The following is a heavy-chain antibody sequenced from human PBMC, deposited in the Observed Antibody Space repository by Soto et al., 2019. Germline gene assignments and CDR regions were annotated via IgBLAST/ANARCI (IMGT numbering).Heavy chain of an antibody. J-gene: IGHJ4*02. D-gene: IGHD3-10*01. V-gene: IGHV1-8*01. CDR3: ARGRASGSYYLLDY. CDR1: GDSFTTDD. Sequence: ASGKGCCNASGDSFTTDDINFVRQATGHGLEWMGWINPNSGNIGYAQRFQGRVTMTRDTAIRTAYMEVSSLRSDDAAVYYCARGRASGSYYLLDYWGQGTLVTVSS. CDR2: INPNSGNI.